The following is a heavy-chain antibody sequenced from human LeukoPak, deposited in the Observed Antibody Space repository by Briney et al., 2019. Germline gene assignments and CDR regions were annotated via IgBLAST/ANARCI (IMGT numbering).Heavy chain of an antibody. D-gene: IGHD3-3*01. CDR3: ARPAGGAIFGVVITDAFDI. Sequence: ASVKVSCKASGYTFTSYYMHWVRQAPGQGLEWMGIINPSGGSTSYAQKFQGRVTITADESTSTAYMELSSLRSEDTAVYYCARPAGGAIFGVVITDAFDIWGQGTMVTVSS. CDR1: GYTFTSYY. J-gene: IGHJ3*02. V-gene: IGHV1-46*01. CDR2: INPSGGST.